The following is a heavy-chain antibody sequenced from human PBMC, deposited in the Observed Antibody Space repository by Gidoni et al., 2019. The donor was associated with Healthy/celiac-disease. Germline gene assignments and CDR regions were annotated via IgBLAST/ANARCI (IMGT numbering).Heavy chain of an antibody. CDR3: ARGNDAYYYDSSGYFYYFDY. Sequence: QVQLQESGPGLVKPSQTLSITCTVSGGSISSGGYYWSWIRQHPGKGLEWIGYIYYSGSTYYTPSLKSRVTISVDTSKNQFSLKLSSVTAADTAVYYCARGNDAYYYDSSGYFYYFDYWGQGTLVTVSS. J-gene: IGHJ4*02. CDR2: IYYSGST. V-gene: IGHV4-31*03. D-gene: IGHD3-22*01. CDR1: GGSISSGGYY.